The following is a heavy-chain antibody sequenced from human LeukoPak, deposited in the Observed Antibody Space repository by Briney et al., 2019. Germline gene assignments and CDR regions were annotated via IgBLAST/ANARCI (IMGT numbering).Heavy chain of an antibody. V-gene: IGHV3-7*01. J-gene: IGHJ4*02. Sequence: GGSLRLSCAASGFTFSSYWMSWVRQDPGMGLEWVANIKQDGSEKHYVDSVKGRFTISRDNAKDSLYLQMNSLRAEDTAVYYCATAAYNWNYYFDYWGQGTLASVSS. CDR3: ATAAYNWNYYFDY. CDR2: IKQDGSEK. CDR1: GFTFSSYW. D-gene: IGHD1-7*01.